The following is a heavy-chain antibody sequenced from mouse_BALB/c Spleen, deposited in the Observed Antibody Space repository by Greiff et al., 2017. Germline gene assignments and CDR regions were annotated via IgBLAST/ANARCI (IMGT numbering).Heavy chain of an antibody. D-gene: IGHD2-1*01. CDR3: TRKDYGNYEGFAY. V-gene: IGHV1-69*02. CDR1: GYTFTSYW. J-gene: IGHJ3*01. Sequence: QVQLQQPGAELVRPGASVKLSCKASGYTFTSYWINWVKQRPGQGLEWIGNIYPSDSYTNYNQKFKDKATLTVDKSSSTAYMQLSSPTSEDSAVYYCTRKDYGNYEGFAYWGQGTLVTVSA. CDR2: IYPSDSYT.